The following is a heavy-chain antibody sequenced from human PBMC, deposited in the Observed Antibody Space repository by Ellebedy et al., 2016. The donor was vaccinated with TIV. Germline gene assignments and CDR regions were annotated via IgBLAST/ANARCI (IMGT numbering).Heavy chain of an antibody. CDR2: INYRGST. CDR3: ARQSQRNYYGSGSYRILN. Sequence: SETLSLTCTVSGGSISNYYWSWIRQPPGKGLEWIGSINYRGSTYDNPSLKSRVTISVDTSKNQFSLKLSSVTAADTAVYYCARQSQRNYYGSGSYRILNWGQGTLVTVSS. CDR1: GGSISNYY. V-gene: IGHV4-59*08. J-gene: IGHJ4*02. D-gene: IGHD3-10*01.